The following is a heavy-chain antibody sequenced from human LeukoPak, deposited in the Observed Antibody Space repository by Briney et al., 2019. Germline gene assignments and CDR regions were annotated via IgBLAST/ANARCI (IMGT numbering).Heavy chain of an antibody. J-gene: IGHJ6*03. CDR1: GFIFSSYW. CDR2: INQDGSEK. D-gene: IGHD3-3*01. CDR3: ARDHAFSYYYMDV. V-gene: IGHV3-7*01. Sequence: GSLRLSCAASGFIFSSYWMSWVRQAPGKGLEWVANINQDGSEKYYVDSVKGRFTISRDNAKNSLYLQMNSLRAEDTAVYYCARDHAFSYYYMDVWGKGTTVTVSS.